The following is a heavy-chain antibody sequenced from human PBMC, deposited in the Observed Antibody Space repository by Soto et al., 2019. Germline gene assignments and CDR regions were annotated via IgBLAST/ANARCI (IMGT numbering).Heavy chain of an antibody. CDR3: ARRYYDILTGYSLLDY. J-gene: IGHJ4*02. D-gene: IGHD3-9*01. Sequence: SETLSLTCTVSGGSISSYYWSWIRQPPGKGLEWIGYIYYSGSTNYNPSLKSRVTISVDTSKNQFSLKLTSVTAADTAVYYCARRYYDILTGYSLLDYWGPGTQVTVSS. V-gene: IGHV4-59*08. CDR2: IYYSGST. CDR1: GGSISSYY.